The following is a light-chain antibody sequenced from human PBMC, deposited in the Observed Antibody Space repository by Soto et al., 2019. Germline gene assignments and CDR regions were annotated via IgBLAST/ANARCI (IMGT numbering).Light chain of an antibody. CDR1: QSISDT. CDR2: GAS. Sequence: EIVMTQAPATLSVSPGGRATLSCRASQSISDTLAWYQQKPGQAPRLLIHGASTRATGFPGKFSGSGSGRDFTLTISSLQSEDFAVYYCQQYNNWPWTFGQGNQVEI. V-gene: IGKV3-15*01. CDR3: QQYNNWPWT. J-gene: IGKJ1*01.